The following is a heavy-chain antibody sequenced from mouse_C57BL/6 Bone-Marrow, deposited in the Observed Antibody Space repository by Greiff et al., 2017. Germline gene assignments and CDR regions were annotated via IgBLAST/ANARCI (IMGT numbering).Heavy chain of an antibody. D-gene: IGHD1-1*01. V-gene: IGHV5-17*01. CDR3: AGRGTTDAMDY. J-gene: IGHJ4*01. CDR2: ISSGSSTI. Sequence: EVKVVESGGGLVKPGGSLKLSCAASGSTFSDYGMHWVRQAPEKGLEWVAYISSGSSTIYYADTVKGRFTITRDNAKNTLFLQMTSLRSEDTAMYYCAGRGTTDAMDYWGQGTSVTVSS. CDR1: GSTFSDYG.